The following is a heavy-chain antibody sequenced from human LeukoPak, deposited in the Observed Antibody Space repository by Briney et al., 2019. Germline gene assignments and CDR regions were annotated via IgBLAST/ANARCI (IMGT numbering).Heavy chain of an antibody. CDR1: DGSISSYY. J-gene: IGHJ6*03. CDR2: IYTSGST. D-gene: IGHD3-10*01. CDR3: ARDLPYYYGSGSTQDYYYMDV. Sequence: SETLSLTCTVSDGSISSYYWSWIRQPAGKGLEWIGRIYTSGSTNYNPSLKSRVTMSVDTSKNQFSLKLSSVTAADTAVYYCARDLPYYYGSGSTQDYYYMDVWGKGTTVTVSS. V-gene: IGHV4-4*07.